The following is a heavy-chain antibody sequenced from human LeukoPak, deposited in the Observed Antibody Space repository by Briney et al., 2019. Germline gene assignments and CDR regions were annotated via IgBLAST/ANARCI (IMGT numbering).Heavy chain of an antibody. J-gene: IGHJ4*02. D-gene: IGHD1-26*01. CDR1: GYTFTSYG. V-gene: IGHV1-18*01. Sequence: ASVKVSCKASGYTFTSYGISWVRQAPGQGLEWMGWISAYNGNTNYAQKLQGRVTMTTDTSTSTAYMELRSLGSDDTAVYYCARAIDSGSYLVDFDYWGQGTLVTVSS. CDR2: ISAYNGNT. CDR3: ARAIDSGSYLVDFDY.